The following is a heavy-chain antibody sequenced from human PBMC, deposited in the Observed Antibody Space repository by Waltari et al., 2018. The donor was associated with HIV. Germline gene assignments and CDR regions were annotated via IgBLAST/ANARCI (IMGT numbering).Heavy chain of an antibody. D-gene: IGHD3-22*01. CDR1: GYSFTSYG. CDR3: ARVRLIVVRTGAFDI. V-gene: IGHV1-18*01. J-gene: IGHJ3*02. CDR2: ISAYNGNT. Sequence: QVQLVQSGAEVMKTGATVKVSCTASGYSFTSYGISWVRKATGQGLEWMGWISAYNGNTNDAQKLQGRVTMTTDTSTSTAYMELRSLRSDDTAVYYCARVRLIVVRTGAFDIWGQGTMVTVSS.